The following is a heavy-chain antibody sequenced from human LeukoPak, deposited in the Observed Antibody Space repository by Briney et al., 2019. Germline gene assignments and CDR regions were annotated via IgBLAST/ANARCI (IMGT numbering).Heavy chain of an antibody. CDR3: AKNPRENLYYYYYYMDV. V-gene: IGHV3-7*03. J-gene: IGHJ6*03. CDR2: IKQDGSEK. CDR1: GFTFSSYW. Sequence: GGSLRLSCAASGFTFSSYWMSWVRQAPGKGLEWVANIKQDGSEKYYVDSVKGRFTISRDNAKNSLYLQMNSLRAEDTAVYYCAKNPRENLYYYYYYMDVWGKGTTVTISS.